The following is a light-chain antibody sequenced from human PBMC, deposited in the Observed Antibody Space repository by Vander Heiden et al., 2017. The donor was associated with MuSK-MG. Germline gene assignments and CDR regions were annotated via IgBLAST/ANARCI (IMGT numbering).Light chain of an antibody. CDR1: SSNIGSNT. CDR2: RNN. V-gene: IGLV1-44*01. CDR3: EAWDESRSGPV. J-gene: IGLJ2*01. Sequence: QSVLTQPPSASGTPGQRVTISCSGSSSNIGSNTVNWYQQLPGTAPKLLIYRNNQRPSGVPDRFSGSKSGTSASLASSGRQSEDEADYYCEAWDESRSGPVFGGGTKLTVL.